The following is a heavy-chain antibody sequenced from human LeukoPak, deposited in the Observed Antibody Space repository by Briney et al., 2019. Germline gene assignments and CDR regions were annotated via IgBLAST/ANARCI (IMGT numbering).Heavy chain of an antibody. V-gene: IGHV3-30*02. Sequence: GGSLRLSCAASGFTFSSYGMHRVRQAPGKGLGWVAFIRYDGSNKYYADSVKGRFTISRDNSKNTLYLQMNSLRAEDTAVYYCANIPAALYWGQGTLVTVSS. CDR2: IRYDGSNK. D-gene: IGHD2-2*01. CDR3: ANIPAALY. J-gene: IGHJ4*02. CDR1: GFTFSSYG.